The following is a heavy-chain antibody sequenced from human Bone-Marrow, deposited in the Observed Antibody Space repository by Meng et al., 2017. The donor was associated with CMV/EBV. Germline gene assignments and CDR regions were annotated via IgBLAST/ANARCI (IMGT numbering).Heavy chain of an antibody. Sequence: GESLKISCAASGFTFSSYSMNWVRQAPGKGLEWVSSISSSSSYIYYADSVKGRFNISRDNAKNSLFLQMNSMRVEDTAVYYCARDRGYCTIGVCDPHHDYYGMDVWGQGATVTVSS. V-gene: IGHV3-21*01. D-gene: IGHD2-8*01. CDR3: ARDRGYCTIGVCDPHHDYYGMDV. CDR2: ISSSSSYI. J-gene: IGHJ6*02. CDR1: GFTFSSYS.